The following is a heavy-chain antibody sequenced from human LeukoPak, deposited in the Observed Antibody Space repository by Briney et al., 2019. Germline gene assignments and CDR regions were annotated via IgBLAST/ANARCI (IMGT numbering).Heavy chain of an antibody. V-gene: IGHV3-33*01. Sequence: PGGSLRLSCAASGFTFSSYGMHWVRPAPGKGREWVAVIWYDGSNKYYADSVKGRFTISRDNSKNTLYLQMSSLRAEDTAVYYCARDPRYGGNPAFDYWGQGTLVTVSS. CDR2: IWYDGSNK. CDR3: ARDPRYGGNPAFDY. CDR1: GFTFSSYG. J-gene: IGHJ4*02. D-gene: IGHD4-23*01.